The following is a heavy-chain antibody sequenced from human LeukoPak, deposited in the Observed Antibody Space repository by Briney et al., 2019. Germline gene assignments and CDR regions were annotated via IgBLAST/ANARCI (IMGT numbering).Heavy chain of an antibody. V-gene: IGHV3-48*02. CDR1: GFTFSSFS. D-gene: IGHD2-2*02. J-gene: IGHJ4*02. CDR2: ISSSSSPA. CDR3: ARDLISGAYTFVY. Sequence: GGSLRLTCAASGFTFSSFSRNWVRQAPGKGLEWVSYISSSSSPAHYADSVRGRFTISRDNAKNSLYLQMDSLRDEDTAVYYYARDLISGAYTFVYWPQGTLVTVSS.